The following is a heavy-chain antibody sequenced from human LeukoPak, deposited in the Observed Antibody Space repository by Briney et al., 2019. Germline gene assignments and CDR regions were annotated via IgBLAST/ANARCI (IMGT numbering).Heavy chain of an antibody. CDR2: IYYSGST. CDR3: ARVGSGSYSIYYYYYYMDV. J-gene: IGHJ6*03. D-gene: IGHD3-10*01. Sequence: SETLSLTCTVSGGSISSSSYYWGWIRQPPGKGLEWIGSIYYSGSTYYNPSLKSRVTISVDTSKNQFSLRLSSVTAADTAVYYCARVGSGSYSIYYYYYYMDVWGKGTTVTVSS. CDR1: GGSISSSSYY. V-gene: IGHV4-39*07.